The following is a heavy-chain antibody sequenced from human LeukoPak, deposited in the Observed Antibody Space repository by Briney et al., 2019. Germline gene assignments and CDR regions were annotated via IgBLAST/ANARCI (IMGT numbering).Heavy chain of an antibody. CDR1: GFTFSSYD. CDR2: ISSSGSTI. Sequence: GGSLRLSCAASGFTFSSYDMNWVRQAAGKGLEWVSYISSSGSTIYYADSVKGRFTISRDNAKNSLYLQMNSLRAEDTAVYYCARDQYGSGDGYYMDVWGKGTTVTISS. J-gene: IGHJ6*03. CDR3: ARDQYGSGDGYYMDV. D-gene: IGHD3-10*01. V-gene: IGHV3-48*03.